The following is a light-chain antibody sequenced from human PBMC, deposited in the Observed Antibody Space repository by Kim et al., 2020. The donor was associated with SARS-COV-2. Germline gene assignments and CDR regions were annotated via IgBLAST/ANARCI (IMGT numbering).Light chain of an antibody. CDR1: SRSRDY. V-gene: IGLV3-19*01. Sequence: ALGRTVRIRCQGESRSRDYASWYQQKPGQAPVLVIYGKNNRPSGIPDRFSGSSSGNTASLTITGAQAEDEADYYCNSQDSNGYHVLIGGGT. J-gene: IGLJ2*01. CDR2: GKN. CDR3: NSQDSNGYHVL.